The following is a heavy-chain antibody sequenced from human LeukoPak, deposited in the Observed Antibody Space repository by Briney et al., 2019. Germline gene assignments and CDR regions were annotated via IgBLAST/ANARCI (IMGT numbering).Heavy chain of an antibody. Sequence: PGRSLRLSCTASGFTFSTLGIHWVRQTPGKGLEWVAGIWSDGSQKYYADSVKGRFTISRDNAKNSLYLQMNSLRAEDTAVYYCARRAVPAALDYYYYYMDVWGKGTTVTVSS. V-gene: IGHV3-33*08. D-gene: IGHD2-2*01. CDR3: ARRAVPAALDYYYYYMDV. J-gene: IGHJ6*03. CDR2: IWSDGSQK. CDR1: GFTFSTLG.